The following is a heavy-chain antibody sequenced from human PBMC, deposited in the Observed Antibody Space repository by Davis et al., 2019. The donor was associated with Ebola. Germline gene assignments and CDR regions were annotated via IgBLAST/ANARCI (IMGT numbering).Heavy chain of an antibody. CDR1: GFTFSSYS. CDR2: ISSSSSTI. V-gene: IGHV3-48*02. J-gene: IGHJ6*02. CDR3: ARDVSDQGLYYYYGMDV. D-gene: IGHD2-2*01. Sequence: GGSLRLSCAASGFTFSSYSMNWVRQAPGKGLEWVSYISSSSSTIYYADSVKGRFTISRDNAKNSLYLQMNSLRDEDTAVYYCARDVSDQGLYYYYGMDVWGQGTTVTVSS.